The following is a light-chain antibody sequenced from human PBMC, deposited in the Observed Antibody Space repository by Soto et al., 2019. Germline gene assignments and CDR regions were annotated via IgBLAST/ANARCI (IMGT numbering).Light chain of an antibody. Sequence: QSVLTQPPSVSGAPGQRVTISCTGSSSNIGTPYDVHWYQQLPGTAPKLLIYGNSNRPSGVPDRFSGSKSGTSASLAITGLQAEDEADYYCLSYDSSLSGYVIFGGGTKVTVL. CDR3: LSYDSSLSGYVI. CDR1: SSNIGTPYD. V-gene: IGLV1-40*01. J-gene: IGLJ2*01. CDR2: GNS.